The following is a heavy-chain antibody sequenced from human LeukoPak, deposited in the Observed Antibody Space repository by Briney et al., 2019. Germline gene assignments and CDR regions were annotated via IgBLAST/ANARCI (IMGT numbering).Heavy chain of an antibody. Sequence: GGSLRLSCAASGFTFSNYAMSWVRQAPGKGLEWVSYISSNGNTIYYADSVKGRFTISRDNAKNSLYVQMDSLSAEDTAVYYCARFGRGYSYGSDYWGQGTLVTVSS. CDR2: ISSNGNTI. V-gene: IGHV3-11*01. J-gene: IGHJ4*02. CDR1: GFTFSNYA. CDR3: ARFGRGYSYGSDY. D-gene: IGHD5-18*01.